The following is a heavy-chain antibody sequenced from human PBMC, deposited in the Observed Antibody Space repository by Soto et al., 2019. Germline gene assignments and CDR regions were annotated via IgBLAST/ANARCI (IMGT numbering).Heavy chain of an antibody. V-gene: IGHV4-39*01. CDR3: ARHDSSGWYNWFDP. Sequence: SETLSLTCTVSGGSISSSSYYWGWIRQPPGKGLEWIGSIYYSGSTYYNPSLKSRVTISVDTSKNQFSLKLSSVTAADTAVYYCARHDSSGWYNWFDPWGQGTLVTVSS. CDR1: GGSISSSSYY. J-gene: IGHJ5*02. CDR2: IYYSGST. D-gene: IGHD6-19*01.